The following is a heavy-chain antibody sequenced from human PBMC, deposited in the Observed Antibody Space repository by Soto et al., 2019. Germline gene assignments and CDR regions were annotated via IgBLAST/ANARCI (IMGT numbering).Heavy chain of an antibody. CDR1: GGSISSYY. CDR2: IYNSGST. D-gene: IGHD1-26*01. Sequence: SETLSLTCTVSGGSISSYYWSWIRQPPGKGLEWIGYIYNSGSTNYNPSLKGRFTISRDNSKNTLYLQMNSLRAEDTAVYYCARGVGADEGYFDYWGQGTPVTVSS. CDR3: ARGVGADEGYFDY. J-gene: IGHJ4*02. V-gene: IGHV4-4*08.